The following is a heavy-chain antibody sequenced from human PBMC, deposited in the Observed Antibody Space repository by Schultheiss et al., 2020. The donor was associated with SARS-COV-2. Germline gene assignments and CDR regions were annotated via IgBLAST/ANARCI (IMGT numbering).Heavy chain of an antibody. V-gene: IGHV3-30-3*01. J-gene: IGHJ5*02. CDR1: GFTFSDYY. CDR2: ISYDGSNK. D-gene: IGHD1-26*01. CDR3: ARGSGSYALS. Sequence: GGSLRLSCAASGFTFSDYYMNWVRQAPGKGLEWVAVISYDGSNKYYADSVKGRFTISRDNSKNTLYLQMNSLRAEDTAVYYCARGSGSYALSWGQGTLVTVSS.